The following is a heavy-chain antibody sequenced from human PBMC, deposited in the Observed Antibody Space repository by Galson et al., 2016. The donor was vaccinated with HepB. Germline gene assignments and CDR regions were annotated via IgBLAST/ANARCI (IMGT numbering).Heavy chain of an antibody. J-gene: IGHJ4*02. V-gene: IGHV3-9*01. CDR2: ISWNSLII. CDR3: AKDKSPYASTWIDY. D-gene: IGHD2-2*01. Sequence: LRLSCAASGFTFDDHAMHWVRQAPGKGLEWVSGISWNSLIIVYADSVKGRFTVPRDNAENSLYLQVNSLRPEDSAFYYCAKDKSPYASTWIDYWGQGTLVTVSP. CDR1: GFTFDDHA.